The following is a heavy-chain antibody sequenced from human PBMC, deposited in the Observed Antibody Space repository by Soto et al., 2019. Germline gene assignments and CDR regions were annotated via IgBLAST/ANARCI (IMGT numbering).Heavy chain of an antibody. J-gene: IGHJ6*02. D-gene: IGHD6-19*01. CDR1: GFSFASYT. CDR3: LAAEFGMDV. CDR2: ISYDVNDK. Sequence: QGQLVESGGGVVQPGRSLRLSCAASGFSFASYTMHWVRQAPGKGLGWVAAISYDVNDKNYADSVRGRFTISRDNSKKTLYLQMNGLRSEVTAVYFCLAAEFGMDVWGQGTTVTVSS. V-gene: IGHV3-30*04.